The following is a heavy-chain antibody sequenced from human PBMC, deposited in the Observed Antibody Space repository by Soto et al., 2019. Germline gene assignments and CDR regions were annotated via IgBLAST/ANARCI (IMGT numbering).Heavy chain of an antibody. CDR2: ISSNGGST. V-gene: IGHV3-64D*06. D-gene: IGHD2-2*02. CDR3: VKGYCSSTSCSTTDY. J-gene: IGHJ4*02. Sequence: LRLSCSASGFTFSSYAMHWVRQAPGKGLEYVSAISSNGGSTYYADSVKGRFTISRDNSKNTLYLQMSSLRAEDTAVYYCVKGYCSSTSCSTTDYWGQGTLVTVPQ. CDR1: GFTFSSYA.